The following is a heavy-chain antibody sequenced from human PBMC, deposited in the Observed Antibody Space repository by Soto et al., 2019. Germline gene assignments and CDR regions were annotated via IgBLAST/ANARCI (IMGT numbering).Heavy chain of an antibody. CDR2: IYYSVST. D-gene: IGHD3-3*01. Sequence: SETLSLTCTVSGGSISSYYWSWIRQPPGKGLEWIGYIYYSVSTNYNPSLKSRVTISVDTSKNQFSLKLSSVTAADTAVYYCAVSPAYYDFWSGYYSDDYYYYMDVWGKGTTVTVSS. CDR3: AVSPAYYDFWSGYYSDDYYYYMDV. J-gene: IGHJ6*03. CDR1: GGSISSYY. V-gene: IGHV4-59*08.